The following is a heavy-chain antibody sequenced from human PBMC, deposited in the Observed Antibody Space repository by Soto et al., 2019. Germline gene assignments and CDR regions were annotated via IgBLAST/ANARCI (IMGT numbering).Heavy chain of an antibody. V-gene: IGHV4-39*01. CDR2: IYYSGST. Sequence: SETLSLTCTVSGGSISSSSYYWGWIRQPPGKGLEWIGSIYYSGSTYYNPSLKSRFTISVDTSKNQFSLKLSSVTAADTAVYYCARQEMRVDYYYGMDVWGQGTTVTVSS. CDR3: ARQEMRVDYYYGMDV. CDR1: GGSISSSSYY. J-gene: IGHJ6*02.